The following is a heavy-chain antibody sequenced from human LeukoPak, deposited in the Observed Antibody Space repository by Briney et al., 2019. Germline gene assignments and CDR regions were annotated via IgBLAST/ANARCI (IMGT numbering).Heavy chain of an antibody. D-gene: IGHD2-21*02. CDR1: GGSISSHY. CDR3: ARVGGIYRSGDCYRADAFDI. V-gene: IGHV4-59*11. Sequence: PSETLSLTCTVSGGSISSHYWSWIRQPPGKGLEWIGYIYYSGSTNYNPSLKSRVTISVDTSKNQFSLKLSSVTAADTAVYYCARVGGIYRSGDCYRADAFDIWGQGTMVTVSS. J-gene: IGHJ3*02. CDR2: IYYSGST.